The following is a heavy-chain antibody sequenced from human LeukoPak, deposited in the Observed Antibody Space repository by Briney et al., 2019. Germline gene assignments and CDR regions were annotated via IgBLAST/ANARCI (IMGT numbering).Heavy chain of an antibody. CDR1: GFTFNTYT. V-gene: IGHV3-23*01. CDR2: ISNSGGST. Sequence: GGSLRLSCAASGFTFNTYTMYWVRQAPGKGLEWVSGISNSGGSTYYADSVKGRFTISRDNSKNTLYLQMNSLRAEDTAVYYCAKSGYNRFDYWGQGTLVTVSS. J-gene: IGHJ4*02. CDR3: AKSGYNRFDY. D-gene: IGHD5-24*01.